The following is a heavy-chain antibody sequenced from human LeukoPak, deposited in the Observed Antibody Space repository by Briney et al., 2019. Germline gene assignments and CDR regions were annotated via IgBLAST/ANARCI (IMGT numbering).Heavy chain of an antibody. CDR2: IYYSGST. V-gene: IGHV4-59*08. J-gene: IGHJ4*02. Sequence: SETLSLTCTVSGGSISSYYWSWIRQPPGKGLEWIGYIYYSGSTNYNPSLKSRVTISVDTSKNQFSLKLSSVTAADTAVYYCARPYYDFWSGYSTPYFDYWGQGTLVTVSS. CDR1: GGSISSYY. CDR3: ARPYYDFWSGYSTPYFDY. D-gene: IGHD3-3*01.